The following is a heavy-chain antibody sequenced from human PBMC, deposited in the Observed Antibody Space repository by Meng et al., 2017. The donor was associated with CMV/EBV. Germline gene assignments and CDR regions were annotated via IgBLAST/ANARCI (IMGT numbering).Heavy chain of an antibody. CDR1: GGTFSSYA. Sequence: SVNVSCKASGGTFSSYAISWVRQAPGQGLEWMGGIIPILGIANYAQKCQGRVTITADKSTSTAYMELSSLRSEDTAVYYCARDSKNILHSSSNPSTPYYYYYGMDVWGQGTTVTVSS. CDR2: IIPILGIA. V-gene: IGHV1-69*10. J-gene: IGHJ6*02. CDR3: ARDSKNILHSSSNPSTPYYYYYGMDV. D-gene: IGHD6-6*01.